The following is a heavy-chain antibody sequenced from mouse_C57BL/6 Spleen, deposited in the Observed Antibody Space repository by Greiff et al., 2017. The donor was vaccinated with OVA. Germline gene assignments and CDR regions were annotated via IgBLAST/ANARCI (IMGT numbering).Heavy chain of an antibody. CDR3: AREGLLRGAMDY. J-gene: IGHJ4*01. CDR1: GYSITSGYY. Sequence: EVHLVESGPGLVKPSQSLSLTCSVTGYSITSGYYWNWIRQFPGNKLEWMGYISYDGSNNYNPSLKNRISITRDTSKNQFFLKLNSVTTEDTATYYCAREGLLRGAMDYWGQGTSVTVSS. CDR2: ISYDGSN. D-gene: IGHD2-3*01. V-gene: IGHV3-6*01.